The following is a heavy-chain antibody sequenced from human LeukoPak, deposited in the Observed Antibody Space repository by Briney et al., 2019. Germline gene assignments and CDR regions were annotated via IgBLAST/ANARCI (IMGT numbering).Heavy chain of an antibody. Sequence: SVKVSCKASGGTFSSYAISWVRQAPGQGLEWMGGIIPIFGTANYAQKFQGRVTITTDESTSTAHMELSSLRSEDTAVYYCARDSDYGDIYYYYYMDAWGKGTTVTVSS. D-gene: IGHD4-17*01. CDR1: GGTFSSYA. J-gene: IGHJ6*03. V-gene: IGHV1-69*05. CDR2: IIPIFGTA. CDR3: ARDSDYGDIYYYYYMDA.